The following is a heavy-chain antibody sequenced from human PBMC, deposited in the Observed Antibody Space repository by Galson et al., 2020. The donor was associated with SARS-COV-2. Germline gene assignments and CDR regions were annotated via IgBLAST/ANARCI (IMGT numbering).Heavy chain of an antibody. J-gene: IGHJ4*01. V-gene: IGHV4-59*12. CDR1: NGSINNDY. D-gene: IGHD6-6*01. CDR2: FHSDGSN. Sequence: SETLSLTCSVSNGSINNDYWAWIRQTPGKGLEWIGSFHSDGSNNYNPSLKSRITISVDTSKNQFSLTLNSVTAADTAVYYCARYTTSSVSFDYWGHGTLVTVSS. CDR3: ARYTTSSVSFDY.